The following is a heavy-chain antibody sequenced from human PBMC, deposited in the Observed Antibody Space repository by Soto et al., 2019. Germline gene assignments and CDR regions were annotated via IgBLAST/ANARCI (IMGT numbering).Heavy chain of an antibody. CDR3: ARGDATKIVVTTYYAMDV. D-gene: IGHD3-22*01. J-gene: IGHJ6*02. V-gene: IGHV1-69*12. CDR2: IIPVFGTP. Sequence: QVQLVQSGAEVKKPGSSVKVSCKASGGSLSNYGISWVRQAPGQGLEWMGAIIPVFGTPNYAQKFQDRVTITADESPTTGYMEVRSLTSEDTAVYYCARGDATKIVVTTYYAMDVWGQGTTVTVSS. CDR1: GGSLSNYG.